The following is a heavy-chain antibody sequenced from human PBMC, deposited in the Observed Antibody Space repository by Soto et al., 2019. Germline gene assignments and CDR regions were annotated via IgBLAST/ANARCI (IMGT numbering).Heavy chain of an antibody. CDR1: GGSISSGDYY. V-gene: IGHV4-30-4*01. D-gene: IGHD5-12*01. CDR2: IYYSGST. CDR3: ARMVDSGYDLRESYRFDY. Sequence: SETLSLTCTVSGGSISSGDYYWSWIRQPPGKGLEWIGYIYYSGSTYYNPSLKSRVTISVDTSKNQFSLKLSSVTAADTAVYYCARMVDSGYDLRESYRFDYWGQGTLVTVSS. J-gene: IGHJ4*02.